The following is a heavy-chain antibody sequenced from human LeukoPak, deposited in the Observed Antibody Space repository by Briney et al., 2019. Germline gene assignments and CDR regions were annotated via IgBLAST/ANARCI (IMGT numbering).Heavy chain of an antibody. V-gene: IGHV4-30-2*01. Sequence: PSETLSLTCAVSGGSISSGGYSWSWIRQPPGKGLEWIGNIYHSGSTYYNLSLKSRVTISVDRSKNQFSLKLSSVTAADTAVYYCARVARYCSSTSCYLIFDYWGQGTLVTVSS. D-gene: IGHD2-2*01. CDR1: GGSISSGGYS. CDR3: ARVARYCSSTSCYLIFDY. CDR2: IYHSGST. J-gene: IGHJ4*02.